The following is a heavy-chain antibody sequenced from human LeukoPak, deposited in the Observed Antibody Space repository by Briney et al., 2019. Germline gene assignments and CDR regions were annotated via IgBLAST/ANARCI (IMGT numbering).Heavy chain of an antibody. V-gene: IGHV4-59*01. CDR1: GGSINSYY. CDR3: ARGPRGGMDV. J-gene: IGHJ6*02. Sequence: SETLSLTCTVSGGSINSYYWSWIRQPPGKGLEWIGYIYSSGTTTYNPSLKSRVTISVDTSKNQFSLKLSSVPAADTAVYYCARGPRGGMDVWGQGTTVTVSS. CDR2: IYSSGTT.